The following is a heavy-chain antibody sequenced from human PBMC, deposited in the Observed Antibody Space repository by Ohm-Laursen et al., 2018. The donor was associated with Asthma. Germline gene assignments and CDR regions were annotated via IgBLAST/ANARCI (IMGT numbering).Heavy chain of an antibody. CDR1: GFTFSYYN. CDR3: AKDPVFRSTMAWDYGMDV. CDR2: ISSDISTI. V-gene: IGHV3-48*01. Sequence: SLRLSCSASGFTFSYYNMNWVRQAPGKGLEWVSFISSDISTIYYADSVKGRFTISRDNAKNSLYLQMNSLRAEDTAVYYCAKDPVFRSTMAWDYGMDVWGQGTTVTVSS. D-gene: IGHD3-10*01. J-gene: IGHJ6*02.